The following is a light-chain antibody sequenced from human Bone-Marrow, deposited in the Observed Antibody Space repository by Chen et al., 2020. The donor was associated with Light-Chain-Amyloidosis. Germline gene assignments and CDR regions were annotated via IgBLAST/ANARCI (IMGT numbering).Light chain of an antibody. J-gene: IGKJ4*01. CDR1: QTISSYY. V-gene: IGKV3-20*01. Sequence: EIVLPQSPGTLSLSTGEGANLSCRASQTISSYYLTWYQQKFGQAPRLLIYGSSSRATGIPDRFTGSGSGTDFTLTINRLEPEDFAMYYCQQYGTSPLTFGAGTKVEI. CDR3: QQYGTSPLT. CDR2: GSS.